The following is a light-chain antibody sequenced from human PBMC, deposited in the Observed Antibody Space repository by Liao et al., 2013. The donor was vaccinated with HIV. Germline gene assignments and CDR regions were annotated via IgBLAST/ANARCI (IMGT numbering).Light chain of an antibody. Sequence: SYELTQAPSVSVSPGQTASITCFGDKLGDKYACWYQQKPGQAPVLVIYYDSDRPSGIPERFSGSNSGNTATLTIRGTQAMDEAEYYCQAWDSRTAIFGGGTKLTVL. V-gene: IGLV3-1*01. J-gene: IGLJ2*01. CDR3: QAWDSRTAI. CDR2: YDS. CDR1: KLGDKY.